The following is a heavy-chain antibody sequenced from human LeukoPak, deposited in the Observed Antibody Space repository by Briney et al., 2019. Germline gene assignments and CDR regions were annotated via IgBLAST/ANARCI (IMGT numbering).Heavy chain of an antibody. V-gene: IGHV1-24*01. D-gene: IGHD6-6*01. J-gene: IGHJ5*02. Sequence: ASVKVSCKVSGYTLTELSMHWVRQAPGKGLEWMGGFDPEDGETIYAQKFQGRVTMTEDTSTDTAYMELSSLRSEDTAVYYCVRDWEWKAARNLFDPWGQGTRVTVSS. CDR1: GYTLTELS. CDR3: VRDWEWKAARNLFDP. CDR2: FDPEDGET.